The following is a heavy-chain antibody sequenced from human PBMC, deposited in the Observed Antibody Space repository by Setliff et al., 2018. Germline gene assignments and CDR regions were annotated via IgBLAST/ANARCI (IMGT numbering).Heavy chain of an antibody. J-gene: IGHJ6*03. V-gene: IGHV4-39*07. CDR3: AREQWLDPPGYYYMDV. CDR1: GGSISTSDYC. Sequence: PSETLSLTCTVSGGSISTSDYCWGWIRQPPGKRLECMGGMDYSGRTYHNPFLQSRVTISIDTSKNQFSLKLNSVTAADMAVYYCAREQWLDPPGYYYMDVWAKGTTVTVSS. CDR2: MDYSGRT. D-gene: IGHD6-19*01.